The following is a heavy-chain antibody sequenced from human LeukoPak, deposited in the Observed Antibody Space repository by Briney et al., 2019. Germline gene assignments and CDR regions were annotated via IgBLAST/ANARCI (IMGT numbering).Heavy chain of an antibody. CDR1: GYTFTSYG. CDR2: ISAYNGNT. D-gene: IGHD1-26*01. J-gene: IGHJ4*02. CDR3: ARAGSGSSTIFDY. Sequence: ASVKVSCTASGYTFTSYGISWVRQAPGQGLEWMGWISAYNGNTNYAQKLQGRFTMTSATSTSTAYMELRSLRSGATAVYYCARAGSGSSTIFDYCGEGALVTVSS. V-gene: IGHV1-18*01.